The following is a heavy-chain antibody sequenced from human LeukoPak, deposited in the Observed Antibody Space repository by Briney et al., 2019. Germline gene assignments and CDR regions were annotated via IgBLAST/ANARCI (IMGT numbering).Heavy chain of an antibody. J-gene: IGHJ6*03. V-gene: IGHV6-1*01. Sequence: SQTLSLTCAISGDSVSSNSAAWNWIRQSPSRGLEWLGRTYYRSKWYNDYAVSVKSRITINPDTSKNQFSLQLNSVTAADTAVYYCARRERSSGRNYYYYYYMDVWGKGTTVTISS. CDR2: TYYRSKWYN. CDR1: GDSVSSNSAA. D-gene: IGHD3-22*01. CDR3: ARRERSSGRNYYYYYYMDV.